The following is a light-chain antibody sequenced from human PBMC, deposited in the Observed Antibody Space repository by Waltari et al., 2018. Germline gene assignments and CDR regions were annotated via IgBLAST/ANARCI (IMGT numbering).Light chain of an antibody. J-gene: IGKJ3*01. V-gene: IGKV3-11*01. CDR2: DAS. CDR1: QSFNNY. CDR3: QERSDWRGLT. Sequence: EIVLTQSPATLSLSPGERAVLSCRASQSFNNYLAWYQQKPGQAPRLLIYDASTRATGIAARFIGSGSGTDFTLTISSLEPEDSAVYYCQERSDWRGLTFGPGTKVDIK.